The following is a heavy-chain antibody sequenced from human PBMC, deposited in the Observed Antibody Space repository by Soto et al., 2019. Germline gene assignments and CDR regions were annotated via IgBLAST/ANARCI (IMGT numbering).Heavy chain of an antibody. CDR3: ARYSSTSRLFDY. Sequence: QVQLRESGPGLVKPSQTLSLTCTVSGGSISSGGYYWSWIRQHPGKGLEWIGYISYSGSTYYNPSIKSRVTISVDTSNNQFSLKLSSVTAADTAVYYCARYSSTSRLFDYWGQGTLVTVSS. CDR1: GGSISSGGYY. D-gene: IGHD2-2*01. J-gene: IGHJ4*02. V-gene: IGHV4-31*03. CDR2: ISYSGST.